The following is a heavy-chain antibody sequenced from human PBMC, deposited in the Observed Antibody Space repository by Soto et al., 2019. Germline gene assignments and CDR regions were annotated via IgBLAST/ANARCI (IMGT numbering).Heavy chain of an antibody. D-gene: IGHD3-10*01. Sequence: QVQLQQWGAGLLKPSETLSLTCAVDGGSFSGYYWSWIRQPPGKGLEWIGEINHSGSTNYNPSLKGRVTISVDTSKNQFSLKLSSVTAADTAVYYCARWGRRVRGVSVDYWGQGTLVTVSS. V-gene: IGHV4-34*01. CDR3: ARWGRRVRGVSVDY. J-gene: IGHJ4*02. CDR2: INHSGST. CDR1: GGSFSGYY.